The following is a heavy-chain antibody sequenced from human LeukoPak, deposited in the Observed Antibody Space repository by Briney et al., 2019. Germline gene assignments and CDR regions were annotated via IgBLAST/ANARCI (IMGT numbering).Heavy chain of an antibody. CDR1: GYTFTSYG. CDR2: ISTSNGNT. CDR3: ARVAKYSSSSTIRVYFDY. Sequence: ASVKVSCKASGYTFTSYGISWVRQAPGQGLEWTGWISTSNGNTNYAPKLQGRVTLTTDTSTTTAYMELRSLRSDDTAVYYCARVAKYSSSSTIRVYFDYWGQGTLVTVSS. J-gene: IGHJ4*02. V-gene: IGHV1-18*01. D-gene: IGHD6-6*01.